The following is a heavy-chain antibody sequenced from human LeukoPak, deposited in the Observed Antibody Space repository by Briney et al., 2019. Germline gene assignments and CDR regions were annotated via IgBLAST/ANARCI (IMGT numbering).Heavy chain of an antibody. CDR2: ISSSSSYI. V-gene: IGHV3-21*01. D-gene: IGHD3-9*01. J-gene: IGHJ6*03. CDR3: ARGYYDILTGSTRHYYYYMDV. CDR1: GFTFSSYS. Sequence: PGGSLRLSCAASGFTFSSYSMNWVRQAPGKGLEWVSSISSSSSYIYYADSVKGRFTISRDNAKNSLYLQMNSLRAEDTAVYYCARGYYDILTGSTRHYYYYMDVWGKGTTVTISS.